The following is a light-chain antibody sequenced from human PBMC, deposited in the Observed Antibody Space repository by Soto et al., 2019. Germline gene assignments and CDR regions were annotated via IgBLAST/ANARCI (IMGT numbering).Light chain of an antibody. Sequence: EIVLTQSPATLSLSPGERATLSCRASQSVSSYLAWSQQKPVQAPRLLIYDASNRATGIPARFSGSGSGTDFTLTISGLEPEDFAIYYCQQRSNWPPVTLGGGTKVEIK. V-gene: IGKV3-11*01. J-gene: IGKJ4*01. CDR2: DAS. CDR3: QQRSNWPPVT. CDR1: QSVSSY.